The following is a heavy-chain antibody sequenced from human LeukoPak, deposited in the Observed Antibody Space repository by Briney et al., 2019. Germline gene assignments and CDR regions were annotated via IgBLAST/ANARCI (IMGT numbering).Heavy chain of an antibody. V-gene: IGHV4-4*02. CDR2: IYRSGIT. CDR1: GASISGYNC. CDR3: ASHGDLLSPFQT. D-gene: IGHD4-17*01. J-gene: IGHJ5*02. Sequence: SGTQSLTCAVSGASISGYNCWGWVRQSPGKVLEWIGEIYRSGITNYNPSLKSRVTISVDKSKNQFSLKLNSVTAADTAMYYCASHGDLLSPFQTWGQGTLVTVSS.